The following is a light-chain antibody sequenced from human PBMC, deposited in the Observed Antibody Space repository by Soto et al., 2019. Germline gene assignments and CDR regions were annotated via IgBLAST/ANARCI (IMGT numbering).Light chain of an antibody. CDR3: FSYAGSTTSWV. CDR2: DVS. Sequence: QSALTQPASVSGSPGQSITISCTGTSSDVGSYNLVSWYQQHADKAPKLMIYDVSKRPSGISNRFSGSKSGSTASLTISGLQAEDEADYYCFSYAGSTTSWVFGGGTKLTVL. CDR1: SSDVGSYNL. V-gene: IGLV2-23*02. J-gene: IGLJ3*02.